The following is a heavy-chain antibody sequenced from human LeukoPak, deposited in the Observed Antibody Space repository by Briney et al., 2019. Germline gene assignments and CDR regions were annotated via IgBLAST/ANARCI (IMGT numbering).Heavy chain of an antibody. CDR2: ISYDGSNK. V-gene: IGHV3-30*03. D-gene: IGHD6-19*01. CDR3: QAVAGPSFDY. J-gene: IGHJ4*02. Sequence: PGRSLRLSCAASGFTFSSYGMHWVRQAPGKGLEWVAVISYDGSNKYYADSVKGRFTISRDNSKNTLYLQMNSLRAEDTAVYYCQAVAGPSFDYWGQGTLVTVSS. CDR1: GFTFSSYG.